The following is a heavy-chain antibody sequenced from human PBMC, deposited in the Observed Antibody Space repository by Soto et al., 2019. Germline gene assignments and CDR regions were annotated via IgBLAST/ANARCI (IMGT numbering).Heavy chain of an antibody. CDR2: ISSSSSYI. D-gene: IGHD3-10*01. V-gene: IGHV3-21*01. CDR1: GFTFSSYS. CDR3: ARDGDYHGSGSYGDY. Sequence: EVQLVESGGGLVKPGGSLRLSCAASGFTFSSYSMNWVRQAPGKGLEWVSSISSSSSYIYYADSVKGRFTISRDNAKNSLYLQMNSLRAEDTAVYYCARDGDYHGSGSYGDYWGQGTLVTVSS. J-gene: IGHJ4*02.